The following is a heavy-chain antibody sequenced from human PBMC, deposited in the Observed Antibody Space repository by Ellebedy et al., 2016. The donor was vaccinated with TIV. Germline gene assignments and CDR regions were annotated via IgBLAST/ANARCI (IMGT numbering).Heavy chain of an antibody. V-gene: IGHV3-23*01. CDR2: ISNTGSRT. Sequence: PGGSLRLSCAASGFTFSSYAMSWVRQAPGKGLEWVSTISNTGSRTYYADSVEGRFTISRDNSKQTLYLQMNSLRAEDTAIYYCAKGRGGGSDSSAPRYYFDYWGLGTLVTVSS. CDR1: GFTFSSYA. D-gene: IGHD3-22*01. J-gene: IGHJ4*02. CDR3: AKGRGGGSDSSAPRYYFDY.